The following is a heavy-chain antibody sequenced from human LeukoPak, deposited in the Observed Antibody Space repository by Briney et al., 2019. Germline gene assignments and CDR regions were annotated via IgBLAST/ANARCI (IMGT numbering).Heavy chain of an antibody. Sequence: SETLSLTCTVSGGSFSNFYWTWISQPAGRGLEWIGYIYTSGSTNYNPSLKSRVTMSVDTSKNQFSLNLTSVTAADAAVYYCATYTTTTGGLDYWGQGTLVTVSS. CDR2: IYTSGST. J-gene: IGHJ4*02. CDR1: GGSFSNFY. D-gene: IGHD2-8*02. V-gene: IGHV4-4*07. CDR3: ATYTTTTGGLDY.